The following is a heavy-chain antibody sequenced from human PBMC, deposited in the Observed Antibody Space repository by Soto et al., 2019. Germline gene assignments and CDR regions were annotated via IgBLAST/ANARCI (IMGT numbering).Heavy chain of an antibody. D-gene: IGHD4-4*01. J-gene: IGHJ3*02. CDR2: ISGSGGST. CDR3: AKDLGNGLHGGRDAFDI. V-gene: IGHV3-23*01. CDR1: GFTFSSYA. Sequence: GGALRLSCAASGFTFSSYAMSWVRQAPGKGLEWVSAISGSGGSTYYADSVKGRFTISRDNSKNTLYLQMNSLRAEDTAVYYCAKDLGNGLHGGRDAFDIWGQGTMVTVSS.